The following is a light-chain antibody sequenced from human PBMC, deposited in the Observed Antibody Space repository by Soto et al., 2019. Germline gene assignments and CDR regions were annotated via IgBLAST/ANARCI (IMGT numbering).Light chain of an antibody. CDR1: SRGVGGFTY. CDR3: CSYAGSYSWV. V-gene: IGLV2-11*01. J-gene: IGLJ3*02. Sequence: QSVLTQPRSVSGSPGQSVTISCTASSRGVGGFTYVSWYQQHPGKAPKLLIYDVSQRPSGVPDRFSGSKSGYTASLTISGLQAEDEADYHCCSYAGSYSWVFGGGTKVTVL. CDR2: DVS.